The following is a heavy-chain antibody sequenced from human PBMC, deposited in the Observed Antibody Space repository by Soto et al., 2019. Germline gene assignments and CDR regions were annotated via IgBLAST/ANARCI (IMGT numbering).Heavy chain of an antibody. Sequence: PSETLSLTCDVSGSSISSGYYWGWIRQPPGKGLEWIGSTYHSGNTYYNPSLKSRITMSVDTSKNQFYLKVKSVTAADPAVYFCARVIPGGNRFDPWGQGALVTVSS. D-gene: IGHD2-15*01. CDR1: GSSISSGYY. CDR3: ARVIPGGNRFDP. CDR2: TYHSGNT. J-gene: IGHJ5*02. V-gene: IGHV4-38-2*01.